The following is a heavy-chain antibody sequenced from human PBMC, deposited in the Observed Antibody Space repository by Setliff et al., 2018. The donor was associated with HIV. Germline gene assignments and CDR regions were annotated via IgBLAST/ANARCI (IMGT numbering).Heavy chain of an antibody. Sequence: ASVKVSCKAAGYTFTNYDINWVRQSPGQGLEWLGWMNPNSGRAGSAQMFQGRITMTRDTSTSTAYMELSSLTSDDTAIYYCARGRLSWSPDFWGQGTLVTVSS. CDR3: ARGRLSWSPDF. J-gene: IGHJ4*02. CDR2: MNPNSGRA. V-gene: IGHV1-8*02. CDR1: GYTFTNYD.